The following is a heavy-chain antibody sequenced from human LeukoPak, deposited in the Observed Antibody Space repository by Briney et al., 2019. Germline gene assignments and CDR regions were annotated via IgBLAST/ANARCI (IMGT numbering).Heavy chain of an antibody. V-gene: IGHV3-30*04. CDR2: ISYDGSHK. CDR3: AKGVDTAMAPAWDF. J-gene: IGHJ4*02. CDR1: GFTFSSYA. D-gene: IGHD5-18*01. Sequence: GESLILSCAASGFTFSSYAMSWVRQAPGRGLEWVAVISYDGSHKYYADSVKGRFTISRDNSKNTLYLQMNSQRAEDTAVYYCAKGVDTAMAPAWDFWGQGTLVTVSS.